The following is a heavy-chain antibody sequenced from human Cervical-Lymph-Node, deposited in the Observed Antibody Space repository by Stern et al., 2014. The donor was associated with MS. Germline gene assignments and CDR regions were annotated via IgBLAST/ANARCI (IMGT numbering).Heavy chain of an antibody. CDR3: ARDYGDYAFDY. D-gene: IGHD4-17*01. V-gene: IGHV5-51*01. CDR2: IYPGDSDP. Sequence: EVQLVESGAEVKKPGESLKISCKGSGYSFTANWIAWGRQMPGKGLEWMGIIYPGDSDPRYSPSFQGQVTISADKSISTAYLQWSSLKASDTAMYYCARDYGDYAFDYWGQGTLVTVSS. J-gene: IGHJ4*02. CDR1: GYSFTANW.